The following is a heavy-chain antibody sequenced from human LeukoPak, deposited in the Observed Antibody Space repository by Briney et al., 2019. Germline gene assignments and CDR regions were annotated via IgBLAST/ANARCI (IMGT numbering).Heavy chain of an antibody. CDR2: IYYSGST. V-gene: IGHV4-39*01. CDR1: GGSISSSSYY. Sequence: PSETLSLTCTVSGGSISSSSYYWGWIRQPPGKGLEWIGSIYYSGSTYYNPSLKSRVTISVDTSKNQFSLKLSSVTAADTAVYYCAILSGLTGDLVGYWGQGTLVTVSS. CDR3: AILSGLTGDLVGY. D-gene: IGHD7-27*01. J-gene: IGHJ4*02.